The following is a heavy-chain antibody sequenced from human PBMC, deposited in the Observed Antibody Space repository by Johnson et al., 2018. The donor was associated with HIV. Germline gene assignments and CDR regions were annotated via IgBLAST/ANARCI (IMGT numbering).Heavy chain of an antibody. CDR2: LSHDGSNR. D-gene: IGHD3-10*01. J-gene: IGHJ3*02. V-gene: IGHV3-30*04. CDR1: GLTFSAYA. CDR3: VRGGNYYDQGGAFDI. Sequence: QVQLVESGGGVVQPGGSLRLSCEGSGLTFSAYALHWVRQAPGKGLEWVAVLSHDGSNRHYADSVKGRFTISRDNSKDTLYLQINSLTPEDTAVYFCVRGGNYYDQGGAFDIGGQGPMVPVSS.